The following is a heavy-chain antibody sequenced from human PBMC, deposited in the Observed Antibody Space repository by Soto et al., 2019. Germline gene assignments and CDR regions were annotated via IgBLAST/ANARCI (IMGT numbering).Heavy chain of an antibody. J-gene: IGHJ4*02. Sequence: GGSLRLSCAASGFTFSSYWMHWVHQAPGKGLEWVATISGTGGSTYYADSVKGRFTISRDNSKNTLYLQMNSLRVEDTAVYYCAKDRLGGNFDYWGQGTQVTVSS. CDR2: ISGTGGST. V-gene: IGHV3-23*01. CDR1: GFTFSSYW. CDR3: AKDRLGGNFDY.